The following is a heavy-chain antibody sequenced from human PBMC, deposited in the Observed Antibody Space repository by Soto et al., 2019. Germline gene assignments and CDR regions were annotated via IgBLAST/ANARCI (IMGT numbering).Heavy chain of an antibody. CDR3: ATPIVAFY. Sequence: ASVKVSCKASGYTFTSYAIHWVRQAPGQRLEWMGWINAGNGNTKYSQKFQGRVIITRDTSAGTAYMELRSLRSEDTAVYYCATPIVAFYWGQVPLFTVPS. CDR1: GYTFTSYA. D-gene: IGHD5-12*01. V-gene: IGHV1-3*01. J-gene: IGHJ4*02. CDR2: INAGNGNT.